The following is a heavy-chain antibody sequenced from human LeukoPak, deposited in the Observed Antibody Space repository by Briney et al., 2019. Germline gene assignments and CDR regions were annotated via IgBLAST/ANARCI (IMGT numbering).Heavy chain of an antibody. J-gene: IGHJ3*02. V-gene: IGHV4-34*01. CDR1: GGSFNGYY. CDR2: INRSGTT. D-gene: IGHD3-10*01. CDR3: ARDRGAASFDI. Sequence: SETLSLTCAVYGGSFNGYYWSWIRQTPGKGLEWIGEINRSGTTNYNPSLRSRVSMSVDTSKSQVSLRLRSVTAADTAVYYCARDRGAASFDIWGQGTMVTVSS.